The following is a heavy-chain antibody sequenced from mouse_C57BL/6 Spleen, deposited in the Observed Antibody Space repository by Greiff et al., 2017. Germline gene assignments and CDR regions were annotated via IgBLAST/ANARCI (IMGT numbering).Heavy chain of an antibody. CDR3: ARWRLDWYIDV. CDR2: IDPSDSYT. J-gene: IGHJ1*01. CDR1: GYTFTSYW. D-gene: IGHD2-13*01. V-gene: IGHV1-69*01. Sequence: QVQLQQPGAELVMPGASVKLSCKASGYTFTSYWMHWVKQRPGQGLEWIGEIDPSDSYTNYNQKFKGKSTLTVDKSSSTAYMQLSSLTSEDSAGYFCARWRLDWYIDVWGAEST.